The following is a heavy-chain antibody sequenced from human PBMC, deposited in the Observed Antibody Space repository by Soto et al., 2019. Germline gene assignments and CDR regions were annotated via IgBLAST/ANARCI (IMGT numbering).Heavy chain of an antibody. CDR1: GFTFSSYA. CDR3: ARPYWSGGSCLMTANFEY. V-gene: IGHV3-30-3*01. CDR2: ISYDVSNK. J-gene: IGHJ4*02. D-gene: IGHD2-15*01. Sequence: QVQLVESGGGVVQPGRSLRLSCAASGFTFSSYAMNWVRQAPGKGLEWVAVISYDVSNKYYADSVKGRFTISRDNSKNTLYMQNNSLRAEDTAVYYCARPYWSGGSCLMTANFEYLGQGTLVTVSS.